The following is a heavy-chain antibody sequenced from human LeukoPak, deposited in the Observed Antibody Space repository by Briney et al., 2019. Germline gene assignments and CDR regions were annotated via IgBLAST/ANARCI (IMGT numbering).Heavy chain of an antibody. V-gene: IGHV3-23*01. Sequence: TGGSLRLSCAASGFTFSSYVMSWVRQAPGKGLEWVSAISGSGGSTYYADSVKGRFTVSRDNSKNTLYLQMNSLRAEDTAVYYCAPRVVVPAVSFFDYWGQGTLVTVSS. CDR2: ISGSGGST. D-gene: IGHD2-2*01. J-gene: IGHJ4*02. CDR1: GFTFSSYV. CDR3: APRVVVPAVSFFDY.